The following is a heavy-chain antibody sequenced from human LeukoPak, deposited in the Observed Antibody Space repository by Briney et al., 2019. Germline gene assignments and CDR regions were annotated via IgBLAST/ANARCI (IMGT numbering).Heavy chain of an antibody. Sequence: GESLKISCKGSGYSFTSYWISWVRQMPGKGLEWMGRIDPSDSYTNYSPSFQGHVTISADKSISTAYLQWSSLKASDTAMYHCACYDYGSGSYYSRNYFDYWGQGTLVTVSS. D-gene: IGHD3-10*01. V-gene: IGHV5-10-1*01. CDR3: ACYDYGSGSYYSRNYFDY. J-gene: IGHJ4*02. CDR1: GYSFTSYW. CDR2: IDPSDSYT.